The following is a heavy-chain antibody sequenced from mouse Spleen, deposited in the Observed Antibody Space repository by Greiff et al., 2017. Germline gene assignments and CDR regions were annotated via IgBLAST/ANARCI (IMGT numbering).Heavy chain of an antibody. CDR1: GFTFSSYA. V-gene: IGHV5-9*04. CDR2: ISSGGGNT. Sequence: EVKLVESGGGLVKLGGSLKLSCAASGFTFSSYAMSWVRQTPEKRLEWVATISSGGGNTYYPDSVKGRFTISRDNAKNTLYLQMSSLKSEDTAMYYCASHYYGSSFDYWGQGTTLTVSS. J-gene: IGHJ2*01. D-gene: IGHD1-1*01. CDR3: ASHYYGSSFDY.